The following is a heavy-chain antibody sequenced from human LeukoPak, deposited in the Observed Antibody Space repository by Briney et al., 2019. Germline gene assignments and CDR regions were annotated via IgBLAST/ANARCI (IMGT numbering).Heavy chain of an antibody. CDR2: ISAYNGNT. CDR1: GCTFTSYG. CDR3: ARDSHDYYDSSGSLDY. D-gene: IGHD3-22*01. J-gene: IGHJ4*02. V-gene: IGHV1-18*01. Sequence: ASVKVSCKASGCTFTSYGISWVRQAPGQGLEWMGWISAYNGNTNYAQKLQGRVTMTTDTSTSTAYMELRSLRSGDTAVYYCARDSHDYYDSSGSLDYWGQGTLVTVSS.